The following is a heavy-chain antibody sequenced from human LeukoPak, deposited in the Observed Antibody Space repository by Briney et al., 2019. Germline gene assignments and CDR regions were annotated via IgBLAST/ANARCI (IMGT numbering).Heavy chain of an antibody. D-gene: IGHD2-21*01. CDR2: LYYSGTT. CDR3: ATSSFGLPYYFDY. V-gene: IGHV4-39*01. CDR1: GASISSSTYY. J-gene: IGHJ4*02. Sequence: SETLSLTCTVSGASISSSTYYWGWIRQPPGKGLEWIGSLYYSGTTYNNPSLKSRGAISVDTSRNQFSLKLSSVTAADTAVYYCATSSFGLPYYFDYWGQGTLVTVSS.